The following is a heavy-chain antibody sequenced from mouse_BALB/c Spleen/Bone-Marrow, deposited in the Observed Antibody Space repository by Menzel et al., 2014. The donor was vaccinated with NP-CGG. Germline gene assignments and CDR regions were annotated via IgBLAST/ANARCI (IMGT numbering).Heavy chain of an antibody. V-gene: IGHV1-82*01. J-gene: IGHJ1*01. CDR2: IYPGDGDT. CDR3: ARHAYGNSYWYFDV. Sequence: VNVVESGPELVKPGASVKISCKASGYAFSSSWMNWVKRRPGQGLEWIGRIYPGDGDTNYNGKFKGKATLTADKSSSTAYMQLSSLTSVDSAVYFCARHAYGNSYWYFDVWGAGTTVTVSS. D-gene: IGHD2-1*01. CDR1: GYAFSSSW.